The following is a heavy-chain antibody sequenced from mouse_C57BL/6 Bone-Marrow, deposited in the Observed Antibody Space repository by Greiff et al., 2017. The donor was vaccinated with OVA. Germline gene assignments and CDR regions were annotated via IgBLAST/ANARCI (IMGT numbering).Heavy chain of an antibody. V-gene: IGHV1-69*01. CDR2: IDPSESYT. D-gene: IGHD1-1*01. J-gene: IGHJ2*01. CDR3: ARPIYYYGSSYFDY. Sequence: VQLQQPGAELVMPGASVKLSCKASGSTFPSSWLPWVRQSPGQALELIGEIDPSESYTNYNQKFKGKSTLTGDKSSSTAYMQLSSLTSEDSAVYYCARPIYYYGSSYFDYWGQGTTLTVSS. CDR1: GSTFPSSW.